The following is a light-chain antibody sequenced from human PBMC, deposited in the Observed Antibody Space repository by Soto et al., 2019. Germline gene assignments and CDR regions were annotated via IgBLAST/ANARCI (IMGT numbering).Light chain of an antibody. CDR3: QQSYSSPRT. J-gene: IGKJ1*01. CDR2: GAS. Sequence: DIQMTQSPSSLSASVGDRVTITCRASQSISSYLNWYQQKPQKAPELLIYGASSLQSGVPSRFSGSGSGTDFTLTINSLQPEDFATYYCQQSYSSPRTFGQGTKVEIK. V-gene: IGKV1-39*01. CDR1: QSISSY.